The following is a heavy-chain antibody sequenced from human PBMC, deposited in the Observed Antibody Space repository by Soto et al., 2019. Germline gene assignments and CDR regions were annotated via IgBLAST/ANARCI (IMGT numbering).Heavy chain of an antibody. CDR2: IKSKTDGGTT. Sequence: EVQLVESGGGLVKPGGSLRLSCAASGFTFNNAWMNWVRQAPGKGLEWVGRIKSKTDGGTTDYAAPVKGRFTILRVDSKNTLYLQMNSLKTEDTAVYYCTTVRAEWEPDYWGQGTLVTVSS. J-gene: IGHJ4*02. D-gene: IGHD1-26*01. V-gene: IGHV3-15*07. CDR3: TTVRAEWEPDY. CDR1: GFTFNNAW.